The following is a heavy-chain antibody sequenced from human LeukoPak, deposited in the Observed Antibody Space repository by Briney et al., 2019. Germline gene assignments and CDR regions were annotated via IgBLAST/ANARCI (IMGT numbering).Heavy chain of an antibody. CDR2: IYTGATT. V-gene: IGHV3-66*01. CDR1: GFTVSSNY. CDR3: ARVASRAFDY. J-gene: IGHJ4*02. Sequence: GGSLTLSCAASGFTVSSNYMSWVRQAPGKGLEWVSIIYTGATTYYAESVKGRFTLSRDNSKNTLYLQMNSLRAEDTATYYCARVASRAFDYWGQGTLVTVSS.